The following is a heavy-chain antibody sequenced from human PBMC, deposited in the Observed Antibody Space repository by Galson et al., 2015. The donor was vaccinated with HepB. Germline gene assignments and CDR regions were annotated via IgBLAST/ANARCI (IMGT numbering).Heavy chain of an antibody. D-gene: IGHD5-18*01. Sequence: SLRLSCAASGFTFSSYAMSWVRQAPGKGLEWVSAISGSGGSTYYADSVKGRFTISRDNSKNTLYLQMNSLRAEDTAVYYSAKDRWIQLWLDAFDIWGQGTMVTVSS. CDR2: ISGSGGST. J-gene: IGHJ3*02. CDR1: GFTFSSYA. V-gene: IGHV3-23*01. CDR3: AKDRWIQLWLDAFDI.